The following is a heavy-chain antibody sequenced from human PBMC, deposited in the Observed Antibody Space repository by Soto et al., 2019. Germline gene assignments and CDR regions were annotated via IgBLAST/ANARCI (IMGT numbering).Heavy chain of an antibody. CDR3: ARDRPTYYYDSSGYHPDAFDI. Sequence: ASVKVSCKASGGTFSSYAISWVLQAPGQGLEWMGGIIPIFGTANYAQKFQGRVTITADESTSTAYMELSSLRSEDTAVYYCARDRPTYYYDSSGYHPDAFDIWGQGTMVTVSS. D-gene: IGHD3-22*01. CDR2: IIPIFGTA. CDR1: GGTFSSYA. J-gene: IGHJ3*02. V-gene: IGHV1-69*13.